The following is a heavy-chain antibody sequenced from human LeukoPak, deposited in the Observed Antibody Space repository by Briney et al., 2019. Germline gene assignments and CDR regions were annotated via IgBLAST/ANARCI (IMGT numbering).Heavy chain of an antibody. CDR1: GGTFSSYA. CDR3: ARDRKDVFLDDAFDF. D-gene: IGHD3-16*01. CDR2: IIPIFGTA. Sequence: ASVKVSCKASGGTFSSYAISWVQQAPGQGLEWMGGIIPIFGTANYAQKFQGRVTITADESTSTAYMELSSLRSEDTAVYYCARDRKDVFLDDAFDFWGQGTMVTVTS. V-gene: IGHV1-69*13. J-gene: IGHJ3*01.